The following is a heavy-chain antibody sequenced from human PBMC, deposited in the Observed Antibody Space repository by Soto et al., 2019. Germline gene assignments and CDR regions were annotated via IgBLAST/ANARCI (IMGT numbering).Heavy chain of an antibody. J-gene: IGHJ3*02. CDR3: VKHHVEMATRGAFDI. CDR2: ISSNGGST. CDR1: GFTFSSYA. V-gene: IGHV3-64D*08. D-gene: IGHD5-12*01. Sequence: GGSLRLSCSASGFTFSSYAMHWVRQAPGKGLEYVSAISSNGGSTYYADSVKGRFTISRDNSKNTLYLQMSSLRAEDTAVYYCVKHHVEMATRGAFDIWGQGTMVTVSS.